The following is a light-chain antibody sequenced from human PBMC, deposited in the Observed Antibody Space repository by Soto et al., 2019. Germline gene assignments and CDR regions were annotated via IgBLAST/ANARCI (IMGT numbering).Light chain of an antibody. CDR2: TND. Sequence: QSVLTQSPSASGTPGQTVTISCYGSTSNIGTNTVNWFQHLPGMAPKLLIYTNDQRPSGVPDRFSGSRSSTSASLAISGLQSEDEADYYCATWDDSVYVFGTGTKLTVL. V-gene: IGLV1-44*01. CDR3: ATWDDSVYV. CDR1: TSNIGTNT. J-gene: IGLJ1*01.